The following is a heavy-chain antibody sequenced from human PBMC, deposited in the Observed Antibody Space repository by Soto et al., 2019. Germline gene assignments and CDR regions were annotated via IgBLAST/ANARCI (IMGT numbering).Heavy chain of an antibody. J-gene: IGHJ4*01. CDR3: ARYAGSSWFDY. CDR1: GGSISTYY. D-gene: IGHD6-13*01. CDR2: INYSGRT. Sequence: SETLSLTCTVSGGSISTYYWSWIRQPPGKGLEWIGYINYSGRTNYNPSLKSRVTMSLDTSKNQFSLKLRSVTAADTALFYCARYAGSSWFDYWGKGTLVTVSS. V-gene: IGHV4-59*01.